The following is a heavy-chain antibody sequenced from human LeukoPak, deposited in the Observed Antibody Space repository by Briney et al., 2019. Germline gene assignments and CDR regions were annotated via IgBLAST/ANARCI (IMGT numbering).Heavy chain of an antibody. CDR1: GYTFTSYD. Sequence: AASVKVSCKASGYTFTSYDINWVRQATGQGREWMGWMNPNSGNTGYAQKFQGRVTMTRNTSISTAYMELSRLRSEDTAVYYCARGRRGVQLYYFDYWGQGTQVTVSS. V-gene: IGHV1-8*01. CDR3: ARGRRGVQLYYFDY. CDR2: MNPNSGNT. J-gene: IGHJ4*02. D-gene: IGHD5-18*01.